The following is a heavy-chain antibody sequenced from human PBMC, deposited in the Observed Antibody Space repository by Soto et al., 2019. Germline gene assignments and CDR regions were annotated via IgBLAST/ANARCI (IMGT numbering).Heavy chain of an antibody. Sequence: QVQLVQSGAEVKKPGSSVKVSCKASGGTFSSYAISWVRQAPGQGLEWLGGIIPIFGTANYAQKFQGRVTTTPDESESTAYMELTTRRYEDTAVYYCARGVIASGGMAGYYYYCMDVCCQGTTVTVSS. CDR2: IIPIFGTA. J-gene: IGHJ6*02. D-gene: IGHD6-13*01. V-gene: IGHV1-69*01. CDR3: ARGVIASGGMAGYYYYCMDV. CDR1: GGTFSSYA.